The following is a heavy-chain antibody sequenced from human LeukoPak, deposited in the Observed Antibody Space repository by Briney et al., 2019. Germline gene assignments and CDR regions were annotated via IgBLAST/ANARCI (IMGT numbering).Heavy chain of an antibody. CDR1: GGSISSDY. V-gene: IGHV4-59*01. CDR3: ARGKVLRYFDWLKGLYNWFDP. Sequence: SETLSLTCTVSGGSISSDYWTWIRQPPGKGLEWIGYIYYSESTNYNPSLRSRVTISGDTSKNQVSLKLSSVTAADTAVYYCARGKVLRYFDWLKGLYNWFDPWGQGTLVTVSS. CDR2: IYYSEST. D-gene: IGHD3-9*01. J-gene: IGHJ5*02.